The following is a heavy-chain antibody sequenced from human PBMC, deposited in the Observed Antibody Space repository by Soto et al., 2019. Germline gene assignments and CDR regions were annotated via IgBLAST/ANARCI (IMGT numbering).Heavy chain of an antibody. J-gene: IGHJ3*02. CDR3: ARAVCSSTSCYYAFDI. D-gene: IGHD2-2*01. Sequence: EVQLLESGGDLVQPGGSLRLSCVASGITFGSRAMSWVRQAPGKGLEWVSSISSSSSYIYYADSVKGRFTISRDNAKNSLYLQMNSLRAEDTAVYYCARAVCSSTSCYYAFDIWGQGTMVTVSS. CDR1: GITFGSRA. V-gene: IGHV3-21*01. CDR2: ISSSSSYI.